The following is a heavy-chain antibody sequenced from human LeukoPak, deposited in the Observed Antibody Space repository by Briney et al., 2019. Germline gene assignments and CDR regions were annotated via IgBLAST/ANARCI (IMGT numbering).Heavy chain of an antibody. Sequence: SGGSLRLSCAASGFSFSDNTMHWVRQAPGKGLEWVSGISSSSSFIYYTDSVKGRFTISRDNAKNSLHLQMNSLGVEDTAVYFCARQGDSGYDPYFDSWGQGILVTVSS. D-gene: IGHD5-12*01. J-gene: IGHJ4*02. V-gene: IGHV3-21*01. CDR1: GFSFSDNT. CDR2: ISSSSSFI. CDR3: ARQGDSGYDPYFDS.